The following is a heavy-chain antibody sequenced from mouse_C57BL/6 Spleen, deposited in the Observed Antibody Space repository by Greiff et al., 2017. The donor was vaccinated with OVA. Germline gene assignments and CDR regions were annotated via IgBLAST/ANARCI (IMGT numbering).Heavy chain of an antibody. CDR2: IYPGDGDT. Sequence: QVQLQQSGPELVKPGASVKISCKASGYAFSSSWMNWVKQRPGKGLEWIGRIYPGDGDTNYNGKFKGKATLTADKSSSTAYMQLSSLTSEDSAVYFCARTGYYCSSYENYAMDYWGQGTSVTVSS. CDR1: GYAFSSSW. D-gene: IGHD1-1*01. CDR3: ARTGYYCSSYENYAMDY. J-gene: IGHJ4*01. V-gene: IGHV1-82*01.